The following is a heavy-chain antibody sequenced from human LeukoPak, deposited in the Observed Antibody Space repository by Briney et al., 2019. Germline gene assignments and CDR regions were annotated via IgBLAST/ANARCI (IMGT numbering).Heavy chain of an antibody. CDR2: IYYSGST. V-gene: IGHV4-39*01. CDR1: GGSISCSMYS. J-gene: IGHJ4*02. CDR3: ARRNYYDSSGYFDY. D-gene: IGHD3-22*01. Sequence: SETLLLTVTVSGGSISCSMYSSGRIRQPPVKGLEWNGSIYYSGSTYYNPSLKSRVTISVDTSKNQFSLKLSSVTAADTAVYYCARRNYYDSSGYFDYWGQGTLVTVSS.